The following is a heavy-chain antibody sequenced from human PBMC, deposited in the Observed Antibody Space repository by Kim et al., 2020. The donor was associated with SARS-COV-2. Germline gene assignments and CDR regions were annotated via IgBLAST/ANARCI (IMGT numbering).Heavy chain of an antibody. CDR1: GYTFSTYS. Sequence: GESLKISCKGSGYTFSTYSIDWVRQMPGKGLEWMGIISPGDSNVMYSPSLQGQVTMSVDKSINTAYLHWSSLKASDTATYYCARDESAGGWRAFDFWGQG. V-gene: IGHV5-51*01. D-gene: IGHD6-19*01. J-gene: IGHJ3*01. CDR2: ISPGDSNV. CDR3: ARDESAGGWRAFDF.